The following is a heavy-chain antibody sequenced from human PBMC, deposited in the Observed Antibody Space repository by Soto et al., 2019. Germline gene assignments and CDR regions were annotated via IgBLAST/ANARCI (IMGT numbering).Heavy chain of an antibody. V-gene: IGHV1-18*01. D-gene: IGHD6-13*01. CDR1: DYTFTSYG. CDR3: TRGVRTQSSWYGYFDL. Sequence: QVQLVQSAAEVKTPGASVKVSCKASDYTFTSYGVTWVRQAPGQGLEWMGWISGKNGNTNYAQRFKGRFTMTTDTSSSTAYMELRALTSDDTAVYYCTRGVRTQSSWYGYFDLWGSASVVTVSS. J-gene: IGHJ2*01. CDR2: ISGKNGNT.